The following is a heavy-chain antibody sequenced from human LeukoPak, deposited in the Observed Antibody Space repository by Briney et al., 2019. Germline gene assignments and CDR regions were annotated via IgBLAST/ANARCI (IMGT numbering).Heavy chain of an antibody. D-gene: IGHD5-18*01. CDR1: GFTFTDYW. CDR3: ATSKDTAGGPF. J-gene: IGHJ4*02. Sequence: PGGSLRLSCAASGFTFTDYWMTWVRQAPGQGLEWMANIRQDGGAAYYGGSVKGRFTISRDNAKNSEFLQMNNLRADDTAVYYCATSKDTAGGPFWGQGTLVTVSS. CDR2: IRQDGGAA. V-gene: IGHV3-7*01.